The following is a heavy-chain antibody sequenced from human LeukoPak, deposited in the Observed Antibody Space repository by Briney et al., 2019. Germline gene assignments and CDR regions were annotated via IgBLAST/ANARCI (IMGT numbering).Heavy chain of an antibody. V-gene: IGHV3-53*01. J-gene: IGHJ4*02. CDR2: IYSGGST. Sequence: GGSLRLSCAASGFTVSDNYISWVSQAPGKGLEWVSVIYSGGSTKYADSVKARFTISRDNSKNTVYRQMNSLRADDTAVYYCARATLDNWGQGTLVTVSS. CDR1: GFTVSDNY. CDR3: ARATLDN.